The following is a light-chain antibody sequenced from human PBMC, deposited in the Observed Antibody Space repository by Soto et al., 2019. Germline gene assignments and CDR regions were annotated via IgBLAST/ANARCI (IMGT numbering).Light chain of an antibody. CDR3: QQYYAHPPT. CDR2: ATS. J-gene: IGKJ2*01. V-gene: IGKV1-8*01. CDR1: QGIDTY. Sequence: AIQMTQSPSSFSASVGDRVTITCRASQGIDTYLAWYQQKPGKAPRLLMYATSVLESGVPSRFSGSGSGTDYTLTISSLKSEDFATYYCQQYYAHPPTFGRGTKLDMK.